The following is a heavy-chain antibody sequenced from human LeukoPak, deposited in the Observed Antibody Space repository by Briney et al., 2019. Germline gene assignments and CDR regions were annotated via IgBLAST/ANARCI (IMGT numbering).Heavy chain of an antibody. CDR3: ARALGYCSSTSCYPGTRFDY. D-gene: IGHD2-2*01. CDR1: GGSFSVFY. CDR2: FNHSEST. J-gene: IGHJ4*02. V-gene: IGHV4-34*01. Sequence: SETLSLTCAVYGGSFSVFYWIWIRQPPGKGLVWIGEFNHSESTNYNPSLKSRVTISVDTSKNQFSLKLSSVTAADTAVYYCARALGYCSSTSCYPGTRFDYWGQGTLVTVSS.